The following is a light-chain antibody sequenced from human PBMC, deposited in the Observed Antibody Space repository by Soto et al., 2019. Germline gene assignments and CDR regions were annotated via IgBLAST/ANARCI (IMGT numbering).Light chain of an antibody. Sequence: QSALTQPRSVSGSPGQSVTISCTGTSSDVGPYNYVSWYQQHPDKAPKLMIYDVNKRPSGVPDRFSGSKSGNTASLTISGLQADDEADYYCCSYAGRYTWVFGGGTKVTVL. CDR2: DVN. V-gene: IGLV2-11*01. J-gene: IGLJ3*02. CDR3: CSYAGRYTWV. CDR1: SSDVGPYNY.